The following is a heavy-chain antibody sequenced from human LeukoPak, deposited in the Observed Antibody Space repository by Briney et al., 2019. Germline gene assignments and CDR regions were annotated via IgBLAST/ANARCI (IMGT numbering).Heavy chain of an antibody. CDR2: ISDADGSIT. CDR1: GFTLSSYW. D-gene: IGHD2-15*01. CDR3: ARDLSGYSDY. V-gene: IGHV3-74*01. J-gene: IGHJ4*02. Sequence: GGSLRLSCAASGFTLSSYWLHWVRQAPGKGLGWVSRISDADGSITDYADSVRGRFTISRDTAKNPLYLEMNSLGAEDTAVYYCARDLSGYSDYWGQGTLVTVSS.